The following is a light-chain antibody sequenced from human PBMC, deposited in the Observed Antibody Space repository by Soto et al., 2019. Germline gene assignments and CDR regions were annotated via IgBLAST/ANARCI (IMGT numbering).Light chain of an antibody. V-gene: IGLV2-14*01. Sequence: QSALTQPASVSGSPGQSVTISCTGTSSDVGAYKYVSWYQQHPGKAPKLMIYEVSNRPSGVSNRFSGSKSGNTASLTISGLQADDEADYSCNSYAGSSTRFVFGTGTKLTVL. J-gene: IGLJ1*01. CDR2: EVS. CDR1: SSDVGAYKY. CDR3: NSYAGSSTRFV.